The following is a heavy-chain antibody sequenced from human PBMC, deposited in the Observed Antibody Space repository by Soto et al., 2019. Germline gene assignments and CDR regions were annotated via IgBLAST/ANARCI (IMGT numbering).Heavy chain of an antibody. D-gene: IGHD2-15*01. CDR2: VSIGGST. V-gene: IGHV3-23*01. CDR3: AKRRGAGGHFDY. CDR1: GFTFSSYA. J-gene: IGHJ4*02. Sequence: DVQLLESGGGLVQPEGSLRLSCAASGFTFSSYAMGWVRQGPGKGLEWVAVVSIGGSTHYAASVRGRFTISRDNSKNTLPLQMNSLTAEDTAVYFCAKRRGAGGHFDYWGQGALVTVSS.